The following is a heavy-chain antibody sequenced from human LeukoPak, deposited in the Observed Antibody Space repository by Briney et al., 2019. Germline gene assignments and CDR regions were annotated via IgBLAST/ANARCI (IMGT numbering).Heavy chain of an antibody. V-gene: IGHV3-21*01. Sequence: GGSLRLSCAAPGFTFSSYSMNRVRQAPGKGLERVSPISSRSSYIYYADSVKGRFTISRDNAKNSLYLQMNSLRAEDTAVYYCAKMFGDIVVVPAAIPAGNWFDPWGQGTLVTVSS. CDR2: ISSRSSYI. CDR1: GFTFSSYS. J-gene: IGHJ5*02. CDR3: AKMFGDIVVVPAAIPAGNWFDP. D-gene: IGHD2-2*02.